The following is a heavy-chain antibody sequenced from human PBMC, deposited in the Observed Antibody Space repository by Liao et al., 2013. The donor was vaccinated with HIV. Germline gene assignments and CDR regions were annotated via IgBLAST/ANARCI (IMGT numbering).Heavy chain of an antibody. Sequence: QVQLQESGPGLVKPSETLSLTCTVSDGSISSYYWSWIRQPAGKGLEWIGHFYSRGTTNYNPSLKSRVTMSVDTSKNQFSLKVSSVTAADTAVYYCARTRRHSGPGRYAHYFYYYMDVWGKGTTVTVSS. CDR1: DGSISSYY. CDR2: FYSRGTT. J-gene: IGHJ6*03. V-gene: IGHV4-4*07. D-gene: IGHD3-10*01. CDR3: ARTRRHSGPGRYAHYFYYYMDV.